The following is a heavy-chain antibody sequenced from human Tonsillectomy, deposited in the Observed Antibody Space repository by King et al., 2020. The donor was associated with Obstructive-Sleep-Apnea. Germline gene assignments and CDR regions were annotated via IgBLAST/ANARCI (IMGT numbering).Heavy chain of an antibody. D-gene: IGHD5-24*01. CDR2: MNPSGNSA. CDR3: AGGLGYIHDS. Sequence: QLVQSGADVKKPGASVKISCKASGDTFTTYWMHWVRQAPGQGLEWMGLMNPSGNSASYTRRFQGRVTMTRDTSTSTDYMELSSLKSEDTAVYYCAGGLGYIHDSWGQGTLVTVSS. V-gene: IGHV1-46*01. J-gene: IGHJ4*02. CDR1: GDTFTTYW.